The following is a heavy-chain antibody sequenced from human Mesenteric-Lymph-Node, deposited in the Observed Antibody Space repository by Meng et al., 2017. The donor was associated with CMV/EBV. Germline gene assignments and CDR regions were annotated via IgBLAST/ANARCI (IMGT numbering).Heavy chain of an antibody. Sequence: SETLSLTCTVSGGSISNSYHYWGWIRQPPGKGLEWIGSIYYTGNPSYSNPSLKSRVTISVDTSKNQFSLKLSSVTAADTAVYYCARGRSSSSEGPYYWGQGTLVTVSS. CDR2: IYYTGNPS. CDR1: GGSISNSYHY. D-gene: IGHD6-6*01. CDR3: ARGRSSSSEGPYY. J-gene: IGHJ4*02. V-gene: IGHV4-39*07.